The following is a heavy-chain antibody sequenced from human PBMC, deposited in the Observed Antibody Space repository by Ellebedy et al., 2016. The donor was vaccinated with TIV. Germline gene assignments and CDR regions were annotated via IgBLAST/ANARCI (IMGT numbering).Heavy chain of an antibody. V-gene: IGHV3-53*01. CDR1: GFTVSSNY. Sequence: GESLKISCAASGFTVSSNYMSWVRQAPGKGLEWVSVIYSGGSTYYADSVKGRFTISRDDAKNSLYLQMNSLRAEDTAVYYCARDEGYCSGGSCYYYGMDVWGQGTTVTVSS. CDR2: IYSGGST. D-gene: IGHD2-15*01. CDR3: ARDEGYCSGGSCYYYGMDV. J-gene: IGHJ6*02.